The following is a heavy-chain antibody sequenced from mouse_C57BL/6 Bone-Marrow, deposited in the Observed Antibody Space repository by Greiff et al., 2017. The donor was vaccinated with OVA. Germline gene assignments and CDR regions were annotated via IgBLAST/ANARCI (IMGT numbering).Heavy chain of an antibody. D-gene: IGHD2-3*01. V-gene: IGHV3-6*01. J-gene: IGHJ1*03. CDR1: GYSITSGYY. CDR3: AREGDGYLWYFDV. CDR2: ISYDGST. Sequence: EVQLQESGPGLVKPSQSLSLTCSVTGYSITSGYYWNWIRQFPGNKLEWMGYISYDGSTNYNPSLKNRISITRDTSKNQFFLKLNSVTTEDTATYYCAREGDGYLWYFDVWGTGTTVTVSS.